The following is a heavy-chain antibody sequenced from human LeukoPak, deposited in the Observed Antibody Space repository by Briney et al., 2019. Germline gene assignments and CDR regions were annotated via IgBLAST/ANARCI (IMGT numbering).Heavy chain of an antibody. D-gene: IGHD1-26*01. J-gene: IGHJ4*02. CDR1: GYTLTELS. V-gene: IGHV1-24*01. CDR3: ATDLPVGATFTFDY. Sequence: ASVKVSCKVSGYTLTELSMHWMRQAPGKGLEWMGGFDPEDGETIYAQKFQGRVTMTEDTSTDTAYMELSSLRSEDTAVYYCATDLPVGATFTFDYWGQGTLVTVSS. CDR2: FDPEDGET.